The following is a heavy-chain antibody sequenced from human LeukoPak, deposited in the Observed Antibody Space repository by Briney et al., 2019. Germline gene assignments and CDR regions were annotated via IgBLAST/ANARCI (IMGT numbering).Heavy chain of an antibody. D-gene: IGHD3-22*01. CDR3: ARHRDYYDT. V-gene: IGHV4-59*08. CDR2: IYSSGRA. J-gene: IGHJ4*01. CDR1: GSSINNNF. Sequence: ASETLSFTCTVSGSSINNNFWTWIRQPPGKGLEWIGYIYSSGRANYNPSLKSRVIISGDTSKNQISLKLTSVTAADTAVYFCARHRDYYDTWGHGTLVTVSS.